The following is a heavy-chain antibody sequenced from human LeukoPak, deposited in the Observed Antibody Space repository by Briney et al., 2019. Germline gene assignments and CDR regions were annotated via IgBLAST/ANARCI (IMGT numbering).Heavy chain of an antibody. V-gene: IGHV4-31*03. CDR1: VGSVSRGDYY. Sequence: SQTLSLTCTVSVGSVSRGDYYWSWIRQHPGKGLEWIGYIYSSGTTSYTPSLKSRLIFSVDTSKNQFSLTLSSVTAADTAVYYCARAAQNWNNAPYFDFWGQETLVTVSS. D-gene: IGHD1/OR15-1a*01. CDR2: IYSSGTT. CDR3: ARAAQNWNNAPYFDF. J-gene: IGHJ4*02.